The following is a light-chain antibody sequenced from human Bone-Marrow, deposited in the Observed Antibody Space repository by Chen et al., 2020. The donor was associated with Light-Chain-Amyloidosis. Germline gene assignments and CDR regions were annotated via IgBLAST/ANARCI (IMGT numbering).Light chain of an antibody. Sequence: AIQMPQSPSPLSASVGDRVTITCRASQGIRNDLGWYQQKPGKAPKLLIYAASSLQSGVPSRFSGSGSGTDFTLTISSLQPEDFATYYCLQDYNYPFTFGPGTKVDIK. CDR3: LQDYNYPFT. V-gene: IGKV1-6*01. CDR1: QGIRND. J-gene: IGKJ3*01. CDR2: AAS.